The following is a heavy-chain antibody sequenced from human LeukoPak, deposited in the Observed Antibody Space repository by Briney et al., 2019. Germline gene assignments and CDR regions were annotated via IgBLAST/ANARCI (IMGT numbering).Heavy chain of an antibody. D-gene: IGHD3-10*01. CDR2: ISSSGSTI. CDR1: GFTFSDYY. CDR3: AKDMAEGVDAFDI. J-gene: IGHJ3*02. Sequence: TGGSLRLSCAASGFTFSDYYMSWIRQAPGKGLEWVSYISSSGSTIYYADSVEGRFTISRDNAKNSLYLQMNCLRAEDTAVYYCAKDMAEGVDAFDIWGQGTMVTVSS. V-gene: IGHV3-11*01.